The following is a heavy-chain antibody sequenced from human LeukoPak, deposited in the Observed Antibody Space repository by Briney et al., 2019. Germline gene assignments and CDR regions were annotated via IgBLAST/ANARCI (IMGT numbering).Heavy chain of an antibody. CDR3: ARDHLANLASRLFDL. CDR2: IYHSGRT. J-gene: IGHJ5*02. V-gene: IGHV4-38-2*02. D-gene: IGHD3-3*01. CDR1: GYSISSDYY. Sequence: PSETLSLTCTVSGYSISSDYYRGWIRPPPGTGLEWIGSIYHSGRTYYNPSLKSRVTISVDTSKNHFSLKLSSVTAADRGVYYCARDHLANLASRLFDLGGQRTLVTVSS.